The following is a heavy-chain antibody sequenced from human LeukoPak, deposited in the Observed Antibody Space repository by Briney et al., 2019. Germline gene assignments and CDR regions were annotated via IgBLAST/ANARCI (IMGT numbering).Heavy chain of an antibody. D-gene: IGHD6-13*01. CDR1: GGSISSSSYY. J-gene: IGHJ6*03. CDR2: IYYSGST. Sequence: PSETLSLTCTVSGGSISSSSYYWGWIRQPPGKGLEWVGSIYYSGSTYYNPSLKSRVTISVDTSKNQFSLKLSSVTAADTAVYYCARVGYSSSWSQGDYYYYMDVWGKGTTVTVSS. CDR3: ARVGYSSSWSQGDYYYYMDV. V-gene: IGHV4-39*07.